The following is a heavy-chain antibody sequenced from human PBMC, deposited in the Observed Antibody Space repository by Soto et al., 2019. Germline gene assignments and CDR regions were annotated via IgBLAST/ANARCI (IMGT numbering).Heavy chain of an antibody. J-gene: IGHJ4*02. D-gene: IGHD7-27*01. V-gene: IGHV4-59*08. CDR3: ARRGNWGSDEFDY. Sequence: QVQLQESGPGLVKPSETLSLTCTVSGGSISSYYWSWIRQPPGKGLEWIGYIYYSGSTNYNPSLKRPVTTSVDTSKNQFSLKLSSVTAADTAVYYCARRGNWGSDEFDYWGQGTLVTVSS. CDR2: IYYSGST. CDR1: GGSISSYY.